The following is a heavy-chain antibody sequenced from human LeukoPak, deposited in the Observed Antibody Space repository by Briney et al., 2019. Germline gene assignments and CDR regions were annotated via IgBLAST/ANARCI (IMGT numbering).Heavy chain of an antibody. CDR2: IYYSGST. Sequence: GSLRLSCAASGFTFSSYAMSWIRQPPGKGLEWIGYIYYSGSTNYNPSLKSRVTISIDTSKNQFSLKLGSVTAADTAVYYCARETTNWFDPWGQGTLVTVSS. CDR3: ARETTNWFDP. CDR1: GFTFSSYA. J-gene: IGHJ5*02. V-gene: IGHV4-59*01. D-gene: IGHD1-1*01.